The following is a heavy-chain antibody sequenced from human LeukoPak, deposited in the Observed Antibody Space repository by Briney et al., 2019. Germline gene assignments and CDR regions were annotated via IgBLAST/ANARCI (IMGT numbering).Heavy chain of an antibody. CDR3: ARDQNAFDI. CDR1: GGSISSYY. Sequence: SSETLSLTCTVSGGSISSYYWSWIRQPPGKGLEWIGYIYYSGSTNYNPSLKSRVTISVDTSKNQFSLKLSSVTAADTAVYYCARDQNAFDIWGQGTMVTVSS. V-gene: IGHV4-59*01. CDR2: IYYSGST. J-gene: IGHJ3*02.